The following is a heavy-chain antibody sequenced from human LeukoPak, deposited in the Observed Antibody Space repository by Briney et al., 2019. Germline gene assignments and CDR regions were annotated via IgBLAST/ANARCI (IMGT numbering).Heavy chain of an antibody. D-gene: IGHD6-13*01. CDR3: AKDRSSSWYGFDY. CDR2: ISGTGGST. V-gene: IGHV3-23*01. J-gene: IGHJ4*02. CDR1: GFSFNNFG. Sequence: PGGSLRLSCVASGFSFNNFGMSWVRQAPGKGLEWVSSISGTGGSTHYADSVKGRFTISRDNSKNTLYLQMNSLRAEDTAVYYCAKDRSSSWYGFDYWGQGTLVTVSS.